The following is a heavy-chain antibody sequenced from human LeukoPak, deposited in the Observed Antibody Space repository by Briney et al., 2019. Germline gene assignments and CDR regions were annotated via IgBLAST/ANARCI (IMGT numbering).Heavy chain of an antibody. Sequence: SETLSLTCTVSGGSISSYYWSWIRQPPGKGLEGIGYIYYSGSTNYNPSLKSRVTISADTSKNQFSLKLSSVTAADTAVYYCARGRITGTTGWFDPWGQGTLVTVSS. D-gene: IGHD1-14*01. V-gene: IGHV4-59*01. CDR2: IYYSGST. J-gene: IGHJ5*02. CDR1: GGSISSYY. CDR3: ARGRITGTTGWFDP.